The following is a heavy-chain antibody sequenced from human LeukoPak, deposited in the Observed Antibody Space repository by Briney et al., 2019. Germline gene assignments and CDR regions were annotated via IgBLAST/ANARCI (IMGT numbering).Heavy chain of an antibody. V-gene: IGHV4-39*07. CDR2: IYYSGST. D-gene: IGHD6-13*01. CDR1: GGSISSSGYF. J-gene: IGHJ6*02. CDR3: ARASDSSSWPPYGMDV. Sequence: PSETLSLTCTVSGGSISSSGYFWGWIRQPPGKGLEWIGSIYYSGSTYYNPSLKSRVTISVDKSKNQFSLKLSSVTAADTAVYYCARASDSSSWPPYGMDVWGQGTTVTVSS.